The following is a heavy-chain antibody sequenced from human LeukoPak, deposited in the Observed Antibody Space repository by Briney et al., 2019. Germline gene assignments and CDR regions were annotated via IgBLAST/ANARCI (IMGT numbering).Heavy chain of an antibody. CDR3: ARSTTVVTIFDY. CDR2: IYYSGST. CDR1: GGSISSYY. J-gene: IGHJ4*02. Sequence: PSETLSLTCTVSGGSISSYYWSWIRQPPGKGLEWIGYIYYSGSTNYNPSLKSRVTISVDTSKSQFSLKLSSVTAADTAVYYCARSTTVVTIFDYWGQGTLVTVSS. V-gene: IGHV4-59*08. D-gene: IGHD4-23*01.